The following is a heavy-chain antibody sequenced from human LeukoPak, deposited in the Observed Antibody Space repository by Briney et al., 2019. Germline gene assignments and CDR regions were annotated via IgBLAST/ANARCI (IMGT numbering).Heavy chain of an antibody. D-gene: IGHD3-9*01. Sequence: PGTSVKVSCKASGFTFTSSAVQWVRQARGQRLEWIGWIVVGSGNTNYAQKFQERVTITRDMSTSTAYMELSSLRSEDTAVYYCAAVGLFDWLPHFYGMDVWGQGTTVTVSS. CDR3: AAVGLFDWLPHFYGMDV. CDR2: IVVGSGNT. J-gene: IGHJ6*02. V-gene: IGHV1-58*01. CDR1: GFTFTSSA.